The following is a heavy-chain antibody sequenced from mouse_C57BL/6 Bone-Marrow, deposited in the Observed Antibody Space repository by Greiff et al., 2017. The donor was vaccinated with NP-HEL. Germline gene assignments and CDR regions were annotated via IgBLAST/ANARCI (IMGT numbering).Heavy chain of an antibody. D-gene: IGHD1-1*01. V-gene: IGHV10-1*01. Sequence: EVKLVESGGGLVQPKGSLKLSCAASGFSFNTYAMNWVRQAPGKGLEWVARIRSKSNNYATYYADSVKDRFTISRDDSESMLYLQMNNLKTEDTAMYYCVSDYYGSSYVDYWGQGTTLTVSS. CDR1: GFSFNTYA. CDR3: VSDYYGSSYVDY. J-gene: IGHJ2*01. CDR2: IRSKSNNYAT.